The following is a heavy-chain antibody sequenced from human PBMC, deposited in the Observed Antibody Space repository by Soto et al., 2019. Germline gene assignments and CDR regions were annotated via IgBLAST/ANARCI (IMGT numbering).Heavy chain of an antibody. CDR1: GYTFTVYY. J-gene: IGHJ4*02. CDR3: ARDLAKGGGSAGFDY. CDR2: INPKSGGT. V-gene: IGHV1-2*02. Sequence: QVQLVQSGAEVKTPGASVNVSCKASGYTFTVYYMHWVRQAPGQGLEWMGWINPKSGGTMYPQKFQCRVTMTWDTSIITAYMALTRLRSVDTAVYYCARDLAKGGGSAGFDYWGQGTLVTVSS. D-gene: IGHD1-26*01.